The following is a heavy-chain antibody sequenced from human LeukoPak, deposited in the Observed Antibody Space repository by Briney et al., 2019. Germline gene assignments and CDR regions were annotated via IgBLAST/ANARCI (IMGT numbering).Heavy chain of an antibody. CDR3: AARSGSSPYYYDY. CDR2: ISSSGNTT. V-gene: IGHV3-11*01. Sequence: GGSLRLSCAASGFTFSDNYMSWIRQAPGKGLEWVSYISSSGNTTYNADSVKGRFSITRDNAKNSLYLQMNSLRAEDTALYHCAARSGSSPYYYDYWGQGTLVTVSS. CDR1: GFTFSDNY. J-gene: IGHJ4*02. D-gene: IGHD3-10*01.